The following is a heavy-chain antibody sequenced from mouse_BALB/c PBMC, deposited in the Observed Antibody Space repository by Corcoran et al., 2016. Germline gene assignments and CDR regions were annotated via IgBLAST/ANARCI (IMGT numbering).Heavy chain of an antibody. CDR1: GYTFTDYG. CDR2: INTYTGEP. V-gene: IGHV9-3-1*01. Sequence: QIPLVQSGPELKKPGETVKISCKASGYTFTDYGMNWVKQAPGKGFKWMGWINTYTGEPTYADDFKGRFAFSLDTSASAAYLQINNLKNEDTATYFCAREPYAMDYWGQGTSVTVSS. J-gene: IGHJ4*01. CDR3: AREPYAMDY.